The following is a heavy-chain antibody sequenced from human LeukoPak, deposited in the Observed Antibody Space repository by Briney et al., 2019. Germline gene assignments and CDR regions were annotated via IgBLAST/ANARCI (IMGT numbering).Heavy chain of an antibody. CDR1: GGSFSGYY. CDR2: INHSGST. Sequence: SETLSLTCAAYGGSFSGYYWSWIRQPPGKGLEWIGEINHSGSTNYNPSLKSRVTISVDTSKNQFSLKLSSVTAADTAVYYCARGLATVTTHFDYRGQGTLVTVSS. J-gene: IGHJ4*02. D-gene: IGHD4-11*01. V-gene: IGHV4-34*01. CDR3: ARGLATVTTHFDY.